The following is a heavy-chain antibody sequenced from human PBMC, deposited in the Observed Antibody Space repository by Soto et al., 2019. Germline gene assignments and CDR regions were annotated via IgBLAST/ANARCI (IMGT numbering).Heavy chain of an antibody. Sequence: ASVKVSCKASGYSFTDYHIHWVRQAPGQGLEWLGRINPKSGGTSTAQKFQGWVTMTRDRSISTVYMELTRLRSDDTAVYFCARGHSTDCSNGVCSFFYNHEIEVWYQGTTVAVSS. D-gene: IGHD2-8*01. V-gene: IGHV1-2*04. CDR3: ARGHSTDCSNGVCSFFYNHEIEV. CDR2: INPKSGGT. CDR1: GYSFTDYH. J-gene: IGHJ6*02.